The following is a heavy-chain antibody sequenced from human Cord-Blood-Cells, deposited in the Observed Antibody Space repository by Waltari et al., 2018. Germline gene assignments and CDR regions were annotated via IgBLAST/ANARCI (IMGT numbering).Heavy chain of an antibody. J-gene: IGHJ4*02. D-gene: IGHD2-21*01. CDR1: GYTFTGYY. CDR3: ARTYCGGDCYSFDY. Sequence: QVQLVQSGAEVKKPGASVKVSCKASGYTFTGYYMHWVRQAPGQGLEWMGRINPNSGGTNYAQKLQGRVTMTRDTSISTAYMELSRLRSDATAVYYCARTYCGGDCYSFDYWGQGTLVTVSS. V-gene: IGHV1-2*06. CDR2: INPNSGGT.